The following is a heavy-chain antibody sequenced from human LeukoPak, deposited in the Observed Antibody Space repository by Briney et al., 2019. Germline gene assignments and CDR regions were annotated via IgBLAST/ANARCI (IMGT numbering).Heavy chain of an antibody. CDR2: MNPNSGNT. Sequence: VASVKVSCKASGYTFTSYDINWVRQATGQGLEWMGWMNPNSGNTGYAQKFQGRVTITRNTSISTAYMELSSLRSEDTAVYYCARSASAGDFWSGYYRSPSPLKYFQHWGQGTLVTVSS. CDR3: ARSASAGDFWSGYYRSPSPLKYFQH. J-gene: IGHJ1*01. V-gene: IGHV1-8*03. CDR1: GYTFTSYD. D-gene: IGHD3-3*01.